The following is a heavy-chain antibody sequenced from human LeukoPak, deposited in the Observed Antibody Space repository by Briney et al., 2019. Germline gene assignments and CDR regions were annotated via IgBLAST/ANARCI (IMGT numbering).Heavy chain of an antibody. D-gene: IGHD5-12*01. CDR2: MNPNSGNT. CDR3: ARGLSGYDYYYYYYYMDV. V-gene: IGHV1-8*01. J-gene: IGHJ6*03. CDR1: GYTFTRYD. Sequence: ASVKVSCKASGYTFTRYDINWVRQATGQGLEWMGWMNPNSGNTGYAQKFQGRVTMTRNTSISTAYMELSSLRSEDTAVYYCARGLSGYDYYYYYYYMDVWGKGTTVTVSS.